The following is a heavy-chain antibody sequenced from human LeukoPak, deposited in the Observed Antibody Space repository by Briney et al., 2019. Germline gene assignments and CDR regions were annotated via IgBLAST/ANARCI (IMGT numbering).Heavy chain of an antibody. D-gene: IGHD5-24*01. CDR1: GFTFSVAA. J-gene: IGHJ3*01. Sequence: PGGSLRLSRAASGFTFSVAAMTWVRRAPGKGLEWVSLTGASGESTYYADSVKGRFTISRDNSKNTLSLQMNSLRVEDTAMYFCAKDIQLSTWGLGTMVTVSS. V-gene: IGHV3-23*01. CDR2: TGASGEST. CDR3: AKDIQLST.